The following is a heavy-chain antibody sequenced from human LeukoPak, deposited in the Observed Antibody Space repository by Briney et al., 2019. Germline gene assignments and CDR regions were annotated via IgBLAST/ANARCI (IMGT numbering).Heavy chain of an antibody. CDR2: ISGSGGNT. V-gene: IGHV3-23*01. Sequence: QAGGSLRLSCAASGFTFSNYGMSWVRQAPGKGLEWVSGISGSGGNTYYADSVKGRFTISRDNAKNSLYLQMNSLRAEDTAVYYCAKDSHPTVTTPNYYYYMDVWGKGTTVTVSS. CDR3: AKDSHPTVTTPNYYYYMDV. J-gene: IGHJ6*03. D-gene: IGHD4-17*01. CDR1: GFTFSNYG.